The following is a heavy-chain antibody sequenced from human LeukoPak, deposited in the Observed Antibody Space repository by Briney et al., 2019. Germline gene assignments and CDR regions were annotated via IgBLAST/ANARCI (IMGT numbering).Heavy chain of an antibody. Sequence: GGSLRLSCAASGFTFSSYGLHWVRQAPGKGLEWVSSISSSSSYIYYADSVKGRFTISRDNAKNSLYLQMNSLRAEDTAVYYCARAQPHDYWGQGTLVTVSS. CDR3: ARAQPHDY. V-gene: IGHV3-21*01. CDR1: GFTFSSYG. J-gene: IGHJ4*02. CDR2: ISSSSSYI.